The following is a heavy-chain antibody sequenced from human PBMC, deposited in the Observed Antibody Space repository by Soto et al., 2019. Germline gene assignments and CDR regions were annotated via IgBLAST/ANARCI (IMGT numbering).Heavy chain of an antibody. V-gene: IGHV4-38-2*01. CDR2: IYHSGST. J-gene: IGHJ3*02. Sequence: SETLSLTCAVSGYSISSGYYWGWIRQPPGKGLEWIGSIYHSGSTYYNPSLKSRVTISVDTSKNQFSLKLSSVTAADTAVYYCASDPLTKAFDIWGQGTMVTVSS. CDR3: ASDPLTKAFDI. CDR1: GYSISSGYY. D-gene: IGHD4-4*01.